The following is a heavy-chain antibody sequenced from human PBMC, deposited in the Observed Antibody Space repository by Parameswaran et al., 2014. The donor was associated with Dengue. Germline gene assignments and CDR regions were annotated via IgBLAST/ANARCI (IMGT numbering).Heavy chain of an antibody. J-gene: IGHJ4*02. V-gene: IGHV1-46*01. CDR3: ARDRNTIFGVATYFDY. D-gene: IGHD3-3*01. Sequence: VRQAPGQGLEWMGIINPSGGSTSYAQKFQGRVTMTRDTSTSTVYMELSSLRSEDTAVYYCARDRNTIFGVATYFDYWGQGTLVTVSS. CDR2: INPSGGST.